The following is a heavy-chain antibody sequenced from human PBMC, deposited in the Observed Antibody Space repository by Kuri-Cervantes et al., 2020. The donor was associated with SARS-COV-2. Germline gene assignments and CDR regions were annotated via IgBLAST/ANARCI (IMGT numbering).Heavy chain of an antibody. D-gene: IGHD1/OR15-1a*01. CDR1: GYRFTGYW. CDR3: ARLKQVALDPFDS. Sequence: GESLKISCQASGYRFTGYWIGWVRQMSGKALEWMGLIYPYDSDTRYNPSFQGHITISIDKPISTAFLQWSSLEASDTATYYCARLKQVALDPFDSWGQGTLVTVSS. CDR2: IYPYDSDT. V-gene: IGHV5-51*01. J-gene: IGHJ4*02.